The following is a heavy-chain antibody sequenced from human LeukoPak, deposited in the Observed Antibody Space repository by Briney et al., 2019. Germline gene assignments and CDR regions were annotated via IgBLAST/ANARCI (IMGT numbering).Heavy chain of an antibody. CDR1: GFTFDDFG. CDR2: ISWNGGST. D-gene: IGHD7-27*01. CDR3: ARGPLGKDYFDC. V-gene: IGHV3-20*04. Sequence: GGSLRLSCAASGFTFDDFGMSWVRHAPGKGLEWVSGISWNGGSTGYADSVKGRFTISRDNAKNSLYLQMNSLRAEDTALYYCARGPLGKDYFDCWGQGTLVTVSS. J-gene: IGHJ4*02.